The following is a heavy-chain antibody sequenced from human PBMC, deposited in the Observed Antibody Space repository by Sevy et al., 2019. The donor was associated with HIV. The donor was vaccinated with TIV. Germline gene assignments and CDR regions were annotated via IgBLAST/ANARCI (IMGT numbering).Heavy chain of an antibody. CDR1: GYTFTAYY. J-gene: IGHJ4*02. V-gene: IGHV1-2*06. CDR3: AREPTVAWSTFGDY. CDR2: INPNSGGT. Sequence: ASVMVSCKASGYTFTAYYMHWVRQAPGQGLEWMGRINPNSGGTNYAQKFQGRVTMTRDTSISTAYMELSRLRSDDTAVYYCAREPTVAWSTFGDYRGQGTLVTVSS. D-gene: IGHD6-19*01.